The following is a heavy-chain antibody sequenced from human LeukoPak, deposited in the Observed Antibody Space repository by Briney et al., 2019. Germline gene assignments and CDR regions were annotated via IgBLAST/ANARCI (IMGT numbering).Heavy chain of an antibody. CDR1: GYTFTGYY. D-gene: IGHD2-2*01. J-gene: IGHJ5*02. Sequence: ASVKVSCKASGYTFTGYYMHWVRQAPGQGLEWMGWINPNSGGTNYAQKFQGRVTMTRDTSISTAYMELSRVRADDTALYYCARELGQGYCSTTSCPSWFDPWGQGTLVTVSS. V-gene: IGHV1-2*02. CDR3: ARELGQGYCSTTSCPSWFDP. CDR2: INPNSGGT.